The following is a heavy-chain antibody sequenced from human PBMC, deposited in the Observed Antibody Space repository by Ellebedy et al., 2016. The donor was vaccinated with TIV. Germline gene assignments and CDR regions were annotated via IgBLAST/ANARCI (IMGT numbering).Heavy chain of an antibody. D-gene: IGHD3-16*01. V-gene: IGHV3-7*01. J-gene: IGHJ5*02. CDR1: GFNFRSYW. Sequence: PGGSLRLSCAASGFNFRSYWMTWVRQAPGKGLEWVAKIRQEGDEIYYVESVKGRFTISRDNAKNSLFLQMNSLRVEDTAVYYCARRGSYGDYAVQINNWFDRWGQGTLVTVYS. CDR2: IRQEGDEI. CDR3: ARRGSYGDYAVQINNWFDR.